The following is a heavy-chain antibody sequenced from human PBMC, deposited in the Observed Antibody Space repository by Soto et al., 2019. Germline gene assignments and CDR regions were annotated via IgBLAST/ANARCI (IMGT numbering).Heavy chain of an antibody. D-gene: IGHD3-3*01. CDR2: ISYDGSTK. CDR3: ARDKSDLRFLEWSYYFDY. CDR1: GFTFSSCA. Sequence: QVQLVESGGGVVQPGRSLRLSCAASGFTFSSCAMHWVRQAPGNGLEWVALISYDGSTKYYADSVKGRFTISRDNSKNTLYLKMNSLRAEDTAVYYCARDKSDLRFLEWSYYFDYWGQGTLVTVSS. J-gene: IGHJ4*02. V-gene: IGHV3-30-3*01.